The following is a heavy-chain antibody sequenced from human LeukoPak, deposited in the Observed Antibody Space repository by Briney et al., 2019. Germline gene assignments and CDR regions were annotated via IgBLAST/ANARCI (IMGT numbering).Heavy chain of an antibody. J-gene: IGHJ4*02. CDR3: AKGGLRWGTYNDDF. CDR1: GFTFSSYA. D-gene: IGHD3-16*01. CDR2: IRYDGSNK. Sequence: GGSLRLSCAASGFTFSSYAMHWVRQAPGKGLEWVAFIRYDGSNKYYADSVKGRFTISRDNSKNTLYLQMNSLRAEDTALYYCAKGGLRWGTYNDDFWGQGTLVTVSS. V-gene: IGHV3-30*02.